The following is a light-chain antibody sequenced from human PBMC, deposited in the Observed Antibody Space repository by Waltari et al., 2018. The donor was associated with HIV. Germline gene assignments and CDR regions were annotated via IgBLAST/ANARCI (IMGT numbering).Light chain of an antibody. CDR3: QVWDRGTAV. V-gene: IGLV3-1*01. CDR2: QDT. CDR1: DLPDTY. J-gene: IGLJ2*01. Sequence: SYDLTQPLSVSVSPGETASITCSGEDLPDTYTYWYQQKPGQSPLLVIYQDTRRPSGIPERFAGSSAGNTAALTSSGTQPMEEAEYFCQVWDRGTAVFGGGTKVTVL.